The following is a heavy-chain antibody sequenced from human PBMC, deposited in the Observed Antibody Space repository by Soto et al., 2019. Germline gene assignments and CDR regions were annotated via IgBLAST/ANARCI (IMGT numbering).Heavy chain of an antibody. CDR3: ARIKGLYYYEGMDV. Sequence: PSQTLSLTCAISGDNVSSNSAAWNWIKQSPSRGLEWLGRTFFRSKWYNDYAVSVKSRISINPDTSKNQFSLQLNSVTPEDTAVYYCARIKGLYYYEGMDVWGQGTTVTVSS. J-gene: IGHJ6*02. V-gene: IGHV6-1*01. CDR1: GDNVSSNSAA. D-gene: IGHD3-16*01. CDR2: TFFRSKWYN.